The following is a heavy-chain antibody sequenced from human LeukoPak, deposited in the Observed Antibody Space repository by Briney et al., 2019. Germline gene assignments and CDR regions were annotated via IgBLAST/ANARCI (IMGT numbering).Heavy chain of an antibody. V-gene: IGHV3-15*01. J-gene: IGHJ4*02. Sequence: PGGSLRLSCAASGFTFNNAWMSWVRQAPGKGLEWVGHIKSKTDGGITDYAAPVKGRFTISRDDSKNTLYLQMNSLKTEDTAVYYCTTGTWIQLWLVDFWGQGTLVTVSS. D-gene: IGHD5-18*01. CDR3: TTGTWIQLWLVDF. CDR1: GFTFNNAW. CDR2: IKSKTDGGIT.